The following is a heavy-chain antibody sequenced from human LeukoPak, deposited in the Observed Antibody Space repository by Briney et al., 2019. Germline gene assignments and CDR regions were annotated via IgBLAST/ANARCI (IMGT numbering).Heavy chain of an antibody. CDR2: INPSGGST. V-gene: IGHV1-46*01. CDR3: ARGFLGGNYVFDY. Sequence: ASVKVSCKASGYTFTSYGISWVRQPPGQGLEWMGIINPSGGSTSYAQKFQGRVTMTRDMSTSTVHMELSSLRSEDTAVYYCARGFLGGNYVFDYWGQGTLVTVSS. J-gene: IGHJ4*02. CDR1: GYTFTSYG. D-gene: IGHD4-23*01.